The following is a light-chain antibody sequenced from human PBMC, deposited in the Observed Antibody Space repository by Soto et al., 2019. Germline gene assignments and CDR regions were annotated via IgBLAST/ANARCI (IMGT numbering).Light chain of an antibody. V-gene: IGKV3D-20*01. CDR1: QIVSSNY. CDR2: DAS. Sequence: EVVLTQSPASLSLSPGERATLSCGASQIVSSNYLAWYQQKPGLAPRLLIYDASTRATGVPVRFRGSGSGTDFALTINRLEPEDSAVYYCQQYGDSPRGTFGGGTKVEIK. J-gene: IGKJ4*01. CDR3: QQYGDSPRGT.